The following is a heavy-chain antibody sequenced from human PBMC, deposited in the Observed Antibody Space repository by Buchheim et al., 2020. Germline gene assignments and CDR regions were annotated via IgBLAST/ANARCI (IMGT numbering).Heavy chain of an antibody. CDR3: ARAEHDGPGNYNRNWVDP. D-gene: IGHD3-10*01. Sequence: QVQLVQSGADVKKPGASVKVSCKASGYTFTNYYMRWVRQAPGQGLEWMGVINPRGGSTNYAQQFQGRVTMTRDTSTSTVYMELSSLRSEDPAVYYCARAEHDGPGNYNRNWVDPWGQGT. J-gene: IGHJ5*02. V-gene: IGHV1-46*01. CDR1: GYTFTNYY. CDR2: INPRGGST.